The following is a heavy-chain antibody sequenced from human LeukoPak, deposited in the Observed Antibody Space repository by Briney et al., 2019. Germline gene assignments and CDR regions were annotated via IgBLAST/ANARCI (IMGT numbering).Heavy chain of an antibody. D-gene: IGHD2-15*01. J-gene: IGHJ4*02. CDR2: ISSSSSTI. V-gene: IGHV3-48*01. CDR3: ARDRPTGASRVFVVQ. CDR1: GFTFSSYS. Sequence: GGSLSLSCAASGFTFSSYSMNWVRQAPGKGLELVSYISSSSSTIYYADSVKGRFTISRDNAKNSLYLQMNSLRAEDTAVYYCARDRPTGASRVFVVQWGQGTPVTVSS.